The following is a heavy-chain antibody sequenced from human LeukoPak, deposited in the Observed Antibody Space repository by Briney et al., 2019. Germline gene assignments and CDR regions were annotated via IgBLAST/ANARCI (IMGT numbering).Heavy chain of an antibody. Sequence: GESLKISCKGSGYSFTSYWIGWVRQMPGKSLEWMGIIYPGDSDTRYSPSFQGQVTISADKSISTAYLQWSSLKASDTAMYYCARLKVGYSSSWYPEDYYGMDVWGQGTTVTVSS. D-gene: IGHD6-13*01. CDR2: IYPGDSDT. J-gene: IGHJ6*02. CDR3: ARLKVGYSSSWYPEDYYGMDV. V-gene: IGHV5-51*01. CDR1: GYSFTSYW.